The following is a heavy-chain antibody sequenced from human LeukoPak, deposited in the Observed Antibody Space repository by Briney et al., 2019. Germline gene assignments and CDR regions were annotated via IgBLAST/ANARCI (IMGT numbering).Heavy chain of an antibody. Sequence: SETLSLTCTVSGGSMSYYYWSWIRQPPGEGLEWIGYIYYSGSTNYNPSLKSRVTISVDTSKNQFSLKLSSVTAADTAVYYCARPSLAYCGGDCYNDAFDIWGQGTMVTVSS. J-gene: IGHJ3*02. V-gene: IGHV4-59*01. CDR2: IYYSGST. CDR1: GGSMSYYY. D-gene: IGHD2-21*02. CDR3: ARPSLAYCGGDCYNDAFDI.